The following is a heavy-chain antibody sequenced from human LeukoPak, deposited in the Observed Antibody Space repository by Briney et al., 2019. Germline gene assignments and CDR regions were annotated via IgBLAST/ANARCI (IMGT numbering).Heavy chain of an antibody. CDR3: ARDRSTHDY. J-gene: IGHJ4*02. Sequence: ASVKVSCKASGYTFTDYYIHWVRQAPGQGLEWMAWMNHNSGGTSYAQKFQGRVTMTRDTSISTGYMELSRLRFDDTAVYYCARDRSTHDYWGQGTLVTVSS. V-gene: IGHV1-2*02. CDR2: MNHNSGGT. D-gene: IGHD2-15*01. CDR1: GYTFTDYY.